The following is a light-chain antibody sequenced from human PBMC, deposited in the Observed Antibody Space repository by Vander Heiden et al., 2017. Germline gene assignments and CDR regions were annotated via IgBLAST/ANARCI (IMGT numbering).Light chain of an antibody. Sequence: DIQTTQSPSSLSASVGDRVTIPCRASQSISSYLNWYQQKPGKAPKLLIYAASSLQSGVPSRFSGSGSGTDFTLTISSLQPEDFATYYCQHSSSTPQRTFGGGTKVEIK. V-gene: IGKV1-39*01. CDR2: AAS. CDR1: QSISSY. J-gene: IGKJ4*01. CDR3: QHSSSTPQRT.